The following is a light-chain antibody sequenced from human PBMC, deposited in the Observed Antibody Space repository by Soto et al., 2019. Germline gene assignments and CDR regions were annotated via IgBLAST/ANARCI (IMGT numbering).Light chain of an antibody. J-gene: IGLJ1*01. CDR2: EVS. CDR1: VSDVGGYNY. CDR3: SSYTRSSTSV. Sequence: PRNVSAAPASSLTLFCRRTVSDVGGYNYVSWYQQHPGKAPNLMIYEVSNRPSGVSNRFSGSKPGNTASLTISGLQGEDEADYYCSSYTRSSTSVSGTGTK. V-gene: IGLV2-14*01.